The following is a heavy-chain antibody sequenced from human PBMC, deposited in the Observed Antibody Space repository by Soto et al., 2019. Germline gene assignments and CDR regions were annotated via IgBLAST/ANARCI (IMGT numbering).Heavy chain of an antibody. V-gene: IGHV5-51*01. CDR2: IYHGDSET. J-gene: IGHJ6*02. CDR1: GYSFTSYW. D-gene: IGHD3-10*01. Sequence: GESLKIYCKGSGYSFTSYWSGWVSQMPGKGLEWMGIIYHGDSETRYSPSFQGQSTISADKSISTAYLQWSSLKASDTAMYYCANPGVTLVRGYRIDVWGQGTTVTVSS. CDR3: ANPGVTLVRGYRIDV.